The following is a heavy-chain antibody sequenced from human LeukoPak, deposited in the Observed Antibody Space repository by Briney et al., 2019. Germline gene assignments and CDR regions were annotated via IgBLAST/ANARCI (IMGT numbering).Heavy chain of an antibody. J-gene: IGHJ4*02. CDR3: ARASSSWYLTSSDY. CDR2: ISGSGGST. CDR1: GFTFSSYA. D-gene: IGHD6-13*01. V-gene: IGHV3-23*01. Sequence: GGSLRLSCAASGFTFSSYATSWVRQAPGKGLEWVSAISGSGGSTYYADSVKGRFTISRDNSKNTLYLQMNSLRAEDTAVYYCARASSSWYLTSSDYWGQGTLVTVSS.